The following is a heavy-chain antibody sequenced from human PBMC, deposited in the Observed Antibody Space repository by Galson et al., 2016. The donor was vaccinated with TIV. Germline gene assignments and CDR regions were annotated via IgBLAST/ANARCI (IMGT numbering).Heavy chain of an antibody. D-gene: IGHD5-18*01. CDR3: AKGRGYSYGYPQDYYYGMDV. J-gene: IGHJ6*02. CDR1: GFTFSSSK. Sequence: GSLRLSCAASGFTFSSSKMNWVRQAPGKGLEWVSYISSSGSPIYYTDSVKGRFTISRDNAKNSLDLQMNSLRPEDTALYYCAKGRGYSYGYPQDYYYGMDVWGQGTAVTVSS. CDR2: ISSSGSPI. V-gene: IGHV3-48*03.